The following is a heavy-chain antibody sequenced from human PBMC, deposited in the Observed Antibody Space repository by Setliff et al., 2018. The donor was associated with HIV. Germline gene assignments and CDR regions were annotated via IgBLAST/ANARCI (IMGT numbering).Heavy chain of an antibody. J-gene: IGHJ5*02. CDR1: GDSISSDAYY. Sequence: PSETLSLTCTVSGDSISSDAYYWSWIRQHPGKGLEWIGYIYHDGGTYYNPSLKSRLSISIDSSKNQFSLKLGSVTAADTALYYCARLNVEMFVVMAAPPGWFDPWGQVTLVTVSS. D-gene: IGHD2-15*01. CDR3: ARLNVEMFVVMAAPPGWFDP. CDR2: IYHDGGT. V-gene: IGHV4-31*03.